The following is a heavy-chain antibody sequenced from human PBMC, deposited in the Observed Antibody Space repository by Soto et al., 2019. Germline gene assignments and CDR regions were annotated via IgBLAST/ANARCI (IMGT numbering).Heavy chain of an antibody. CDR2: FIPILDMA. J-gene: IGHJ4*02. CDR1: GGTFNTYT. V-gene: IGHV1-69*02. D-gene: IGHD2-21*01. Sequence: QVQVVQSGAEVKKPESSVKVSCKPSGGTFNTYTVNWVRLAPGHGLEWMGRFIPILDMANYAQKFQDRVTLTADRSTLTAYMELNSLTSDDTAVYYCAITYCRDNSCPRDFDFWGPGTRVTVSS. CDR3: AITYCRDNSCPRDFDF.